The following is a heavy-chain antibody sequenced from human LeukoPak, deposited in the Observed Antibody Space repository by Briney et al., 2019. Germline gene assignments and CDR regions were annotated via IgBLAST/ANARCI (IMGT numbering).Heavy chain of an antibody. CDR2: ISYDGYNK. CDR3: AREGLITIFGVVIQASYYMDV. D-gene: IGHD3-3*01. V-gene: IGHV3-30-3*01. CDR1: GFTFSSYA. J-gene: IGHJ6*03. Sequence: PGGSLRLSCAASGFTFSSYAMHWVRQAPGKGLEWVAFISYDGYNKYYADSVKGRFTISRDNSKNTLYLQMNSLRPEDTAVYYCAREGLITIFGVVIQASYYMDVWGKGTTVTVSS.